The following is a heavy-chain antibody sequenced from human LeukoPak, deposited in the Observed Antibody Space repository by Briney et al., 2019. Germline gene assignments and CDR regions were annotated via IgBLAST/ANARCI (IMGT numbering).Heavy chain of an antibody. CDR1: GFTFSSYA. J-gene: IGHJ4*02. V-gene: IGHV3-23*01. CDR2: ISASGGVT. CDR3: ATISGSFEYLDY. Sequence: PGGCLRLSCAASGFTFSSYAMSWVRQAPGKGVEWVSGISASGGVTYSAESVRGRFTISRDNSKNTLYLQMNSLRVDDTAAYYCATISGSFEYLDYWGQGTLVTVSS. D-gene: IGHD1-26*01.